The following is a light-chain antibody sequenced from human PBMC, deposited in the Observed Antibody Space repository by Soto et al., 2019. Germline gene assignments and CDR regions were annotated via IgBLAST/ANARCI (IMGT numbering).Light chain of an antibody. Sequence: QSVLTQPPSASGSPGQSVTISCTGTSSDIGDYNYVSWYQQHPGKAPKLMIYEVNKRPSGVPDRFSGSKAGNTASLTVSGRQAEDEADYYCSSYAGSNILFGGGTKLTVL. CDR1: SSDIGDYNY. V-gene: IGLV2-8*01. CDR3: SSYAGSNIL. CDR2: EVN. J-gene: IGLJ2*01.